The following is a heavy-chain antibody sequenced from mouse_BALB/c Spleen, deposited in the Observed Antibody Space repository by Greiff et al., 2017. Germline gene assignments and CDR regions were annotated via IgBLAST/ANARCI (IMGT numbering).Heavy chain of an antibody. D-gene: IGHD4-1*01. J-gene: IGHJ4*01. V-gene: IGHV3-2*02. CDR2: ISYSGST. CDR1: GYSITSDYA. CDR3: ARTGKINYYAMDY. Sequence: VQLQQSGPGLVKPSQSLSLTCTVTGYSITSDYAWNWIRQFPGNKLEWMGYISYSGSTSYNPSLKSRISITRDTSKNQFFLQLNSVTTEDTATYYCARTGKINYYAMDYWGQGTSVTVSS.